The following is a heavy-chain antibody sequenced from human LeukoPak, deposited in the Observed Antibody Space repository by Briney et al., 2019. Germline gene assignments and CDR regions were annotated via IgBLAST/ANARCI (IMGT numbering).Heavy chain of an antibody. CDR1: GFTFSSYS. V-gene: IGHV3-21*01. J-gene: IGHJ4*02. D-gene: IGHD6-6*01. Sequence: GGSLRLSCAASGFTFSSYSMNWVRQAPGKGLEWVSSISSSSNYIYYADSMKGRFTISRDNAKNSLYLQMNSLRAEDTAVYFCARATEYDATFDDWGQGTLVTASS. CDR2: ISSSSNYI. CDR3: ARATEYDATFDD.